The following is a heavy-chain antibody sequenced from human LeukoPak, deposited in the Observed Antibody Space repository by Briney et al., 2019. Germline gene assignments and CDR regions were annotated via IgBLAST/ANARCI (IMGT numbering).Heavy chain of an antibody. CDR2: IKSKSDGGTI. CDR1: GFSFKDTW. Sequence: GGSLRLSCAVSGFSFKDTWMSWGRQAPGKGLEWLGRIKSKSDGGTIDYVAPVKGRFTNSRDDSKNIGYLQMCSLRTEDTAMYYCNTDPRDWGQGTLVTVSS. CDR3: NTDPRD. V-gene: IGHV3-15*01. J-gene: IGHJ1*01.